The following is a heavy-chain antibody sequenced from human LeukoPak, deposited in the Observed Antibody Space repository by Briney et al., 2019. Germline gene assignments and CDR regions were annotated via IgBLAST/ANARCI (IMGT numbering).Heavy chain of an antibody. CDR2: ISGSGGST. J-gene: IGHJ4*02. CDR1: GFTFSSYA. Sequence: PGGSLRLSCAASGFTFSSYAMSWVRQAPGKGLEWVSAISGSGGSTYYADSVKGRFTISRDNSKNTLYLQINSLRAEDTAVYYCAKGDGGSGYFDYWGQGTLVTVSS. CDR3: AKGDGGSGYFDY. V-gene: IGHV3-23*01. D-gene: IGHD4-23*01.